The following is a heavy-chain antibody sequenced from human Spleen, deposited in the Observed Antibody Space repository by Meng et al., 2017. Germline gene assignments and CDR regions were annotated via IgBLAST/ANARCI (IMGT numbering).Heavy chain of an antibody. V-gene: IGHV4-34*01. Sequence: GSLRLSCTVSGVTFSAYDIHWIRQPPGKGLEWIGEINHSGSTNYNPSLKSRVTISVDTSKNQFSLKLSPVTAADTAVYYCARAGVVVAATHLDYWGQGTLVTVSS. CDR3: ARAGVVVAATHLDY. CDR1: GVTFSAYD. D-gene: IGHD2-15*01. CDR2: INHSGST. J-gene: IGHJ4*02.